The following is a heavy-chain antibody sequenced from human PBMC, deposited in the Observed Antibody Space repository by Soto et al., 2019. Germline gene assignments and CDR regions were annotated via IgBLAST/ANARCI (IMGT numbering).Heavy chain of an antibody. CDR2: IKQDGSET. CDR1: GFTFRSYW. J-gene: IGHJ5*01. Sequence: EVQLVESGGGLVQPGGSLRLSCAASGFTFRSYWMNWVRQAPGKGLEWVANIKQDGSETNYGDSVKGRFTISRDNAKNSLYLQMNGRRADDTAVYYCSRGAGWEDDSWGQGTVVIVSS. V-gene: IGHV3-7*01. CDR3: SRGAGWEDDS. D-gene: IGHD6-19*01.